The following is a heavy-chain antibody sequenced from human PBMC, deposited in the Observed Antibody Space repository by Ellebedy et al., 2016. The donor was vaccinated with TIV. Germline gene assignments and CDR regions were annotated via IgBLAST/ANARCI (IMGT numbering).Heavy chain of an antibody. J-gene: IGHJ3*02. V-gene: IGHV4-59*01. Sequence: SETLSLXXTVSGGSISSYYWSWIRQPPGKGLEWIGYIYYSGSTNYNPSLKSRVTISVDTSKNQFALKLSSVTAADTAVYYCARGGAFDIWGQGTMVTVSS. CDR1: GGSISSYY. CDR3: ARGGAFDI. CDR2: IYYSGST.